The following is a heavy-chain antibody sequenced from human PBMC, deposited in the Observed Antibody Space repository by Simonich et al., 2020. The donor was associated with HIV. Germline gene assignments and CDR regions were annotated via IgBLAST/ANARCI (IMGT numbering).Heavy chain of an antibody. D-gene: IGHD3-3*01. CDR1: GGSFSGYY. Sequence: QVQLQQWGAGLLKPSETLSLTFAVYGGSFSGYYWSWIRQPPGKGLEWIGEINHSGITKYKSSLNSRATISVDKSKNQFSLKLSSVTAADTAIYYCARRDRELILYFDYWGQGNLVTVSS. J-gene: IGHJ4*02. CDR3: ARRDRELILYFDY. V-gene: IGHV4-34*01. CDR2: INHSGIT.